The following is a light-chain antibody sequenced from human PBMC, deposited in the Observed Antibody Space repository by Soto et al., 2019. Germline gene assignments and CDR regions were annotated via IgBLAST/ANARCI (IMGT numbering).Light chain of an antibody. CDR3: QQYNNWPPT. J-gene: IGKJ1*01. CDR2: GAS. CDR1: QSVTSDY. Sequence: ETVLTQSPDTLSLSPGERATLSCRASQSVTSDYLAWYQQKAGQAPRLLIYGASNRATGIPARFSGSGSGTEFTLTISSLQSEDFAVYYCQQYNNWPPTFGQGTKVDIK. V-gene: IGKV3D-15*01.